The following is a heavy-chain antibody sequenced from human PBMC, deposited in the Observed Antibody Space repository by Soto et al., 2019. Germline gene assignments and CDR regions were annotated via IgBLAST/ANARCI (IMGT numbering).Heavy chain of an antibody. V-gene: IGHV4-34*01. J-gene: IGHJ6*02. CDR2: INYTGST. Sequence: TAETLSLTCAVYGGSFSGYYWSWIRQPPGKGLGWIGEINYTGSTNYNPPLKSRVTISLDTSKNQFSLKLISVTAADTAIYYCARDRRLVHYHYHGMDVWVQGTTVTVSS. CDR1: GGSFSGYY. CDR3: ARDRRLVHYHYHGMDV.